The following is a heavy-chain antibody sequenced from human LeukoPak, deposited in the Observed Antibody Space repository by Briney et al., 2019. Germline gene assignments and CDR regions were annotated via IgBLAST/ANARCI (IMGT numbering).Heavy chain of an antibody. CDR1: RFTFSSYS. CDR2: VGSDGSST. Sequence: GGSLRLSCAASRFTFSSYSMNWVRQAPGKGLEWVSHVGSDGSSTSYADSVKGRFTISRDNAKNTLYLQMNSLRAEDTAVYYCARGGIGTFDIWGQGTMVTVSS. D-gene: IGHD2/OR15-2a*01. CDR3: ARGGIGTFDI. J-gene: IGHJ3*02. V-gene: IGHV3-74*01.